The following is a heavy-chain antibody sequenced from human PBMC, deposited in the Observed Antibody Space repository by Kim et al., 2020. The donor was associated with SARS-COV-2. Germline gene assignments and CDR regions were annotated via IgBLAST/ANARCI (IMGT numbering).Heavy chain of an antibody. Sequence: GGSLRLSCAASGFTFNSYWLHWVRQAPGKGLVWVSRVNGDGSSTIYTDSVRGRFTISRDNAKNTLYQQMNSLRAEDTAVYYWARGNYHGMDLWGQGTTV. CDR1: GFTFNSYW. J-gene: IGHJ6*02. CDR3: ARGNYHGMDL. V-gene: IGHV3-74*01. CDR2: VNGDGSST.